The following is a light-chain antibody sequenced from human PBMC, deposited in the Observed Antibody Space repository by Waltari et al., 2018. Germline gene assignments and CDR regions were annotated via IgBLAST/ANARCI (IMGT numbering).Light chain of an antibody. CDR3: QQYYNTPLT. CDR2: WAS. V-gene: IGKV4-1*01. Sequence: DIVMTQSPESLAVSLGERAPISCKTSESVLYSSNNKNHLAWYQQKPGQPPRLLLYWASTRESGVPDRFIGSGSETDFTLTVTSLQAEDVAVYYCQQYYNTPLTFGGGTKVGVK. CDR1: ESVLYSSNNKNH. J-gene: IGKJ4*01.